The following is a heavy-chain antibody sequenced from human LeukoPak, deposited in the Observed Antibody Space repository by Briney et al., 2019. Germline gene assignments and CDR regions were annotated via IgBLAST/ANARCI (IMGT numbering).Heavy chain of an antibody. CDR1: GFMVSSYG. CDR2: IWYDGTKK. CDR3: AREGPLYYYDSSGYQGLDY. J-gene: IGHJ4*02. D-gene: IGHD3-22*01. V-gene: IGHV3-33*01. Sequence: PGSSLRLSCAAAGFMVSSYGMHWVRQAPGKGLEWVAVIWYDGTKKDYADSVKGRFTISRDNSKDTLYLQMNSLRVEDTAVYYCAREGPLYYYDSSGYQGLDYWGQGTLVTVSS.